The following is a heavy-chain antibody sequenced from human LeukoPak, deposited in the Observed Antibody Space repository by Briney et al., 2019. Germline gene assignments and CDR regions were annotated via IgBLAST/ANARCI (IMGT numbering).Heavy chain of an antibody. CDR2: IYHSGST. CDR3: ARVGIAAAGKGRNYLTYYFDY. V-gene: IGHV4-30-2*01. D-gene: IGHD6-13*01. J-gene: IGHJ4*02. Sequence: PSETLSLTCAVSGGSTSSGGYSWSWIRQPPGKGLEWIGYIYHSGSTYYNPSLKSRVTISVDRSKNQFSLKLSSVTAADTAVYYCARVGIAAAGKGRNYLTYYFDYWGQGTLVTVSS. CDR1: GGSTSSGGYS.